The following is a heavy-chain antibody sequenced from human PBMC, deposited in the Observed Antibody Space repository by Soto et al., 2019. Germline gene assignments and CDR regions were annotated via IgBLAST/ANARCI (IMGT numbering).Heavy chain of an antibody. J-gene: IGHJ4*02. V-gene: IGHV3-9*01. CDR3: AKDVYRYYYDSSGYPDY. CDR1: GFTFDDYA. CDR2: ISWNSGSI. D-gene: IGHD3-22*01. Sequence: PGGSLRLSCAASGFTFDDYAMHWVRQAPGKGLEWVSGISWNSGSIGYADSVKGRFTIFRDNAKNSLYLQMNSLRAEDTALYYCAKDVYRYYYDSSGYPDYWGQGTLVTVSS.